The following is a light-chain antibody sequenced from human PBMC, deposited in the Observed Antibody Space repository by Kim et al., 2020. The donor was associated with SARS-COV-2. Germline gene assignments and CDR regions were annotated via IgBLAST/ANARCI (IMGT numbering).Light chain of an antibody. Sequence: SYELTQPPSVSVSPGQTASITCSGDKLGDKYACWYQQKPGQSPVLVIYQDSKRPSGIHERFSGSNSGNTATLTISGTQAMDEADYYCQAWDISPWVFGGG. CDR3: QAWDISPWV. J-gene: IGLJ3*02. CDR2: QDS. V-gene: IGLV3-1*01. CDR1: KLGDKY.